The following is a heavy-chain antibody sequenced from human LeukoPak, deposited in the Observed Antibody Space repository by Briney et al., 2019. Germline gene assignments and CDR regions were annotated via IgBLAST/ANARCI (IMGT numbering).Heavy chain of an antibody. CDR2: IYSGGST. Sequence: GGSLRLSCAASGFTVSSNYMSWVRQAPGKGLEWVSVIYSGGSTYYADSVKGRFTISRDNSKNTLYLQMNNLRLEDAAVYYCTKRSRGYYDYWGQGTLVTVSS. CDR1: GFTVSSNY. D-gene: IGHD3-10*01. J-gene: IGHJ4*02. V-gene: IGHV3-66*01. CDR3: TKRSRGYYDY.